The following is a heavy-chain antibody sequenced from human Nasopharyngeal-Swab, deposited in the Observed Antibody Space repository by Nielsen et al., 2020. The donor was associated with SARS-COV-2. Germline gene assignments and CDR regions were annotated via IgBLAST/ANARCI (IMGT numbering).Heavy chain of an antibody. D-gene: IGHD3-10*01. CDR2: ISGSGGST. J-gene: IGHJ6*03. CDR3: AKASGYIGELLYYYYYMDV. V-gene: IGHV3-23*01. CDR1: GFTFSSYA. Sequence: GGSLRLSCAASGFTFSSYAMSWVRQAPGKGLEWVSAISGSGGSTYYAGSVKGRFTISRDNSKNTLYLQTNSLRAEDTAVYYCAKASGYIGELLYYYYYMDVWGKGTTVTVSS.